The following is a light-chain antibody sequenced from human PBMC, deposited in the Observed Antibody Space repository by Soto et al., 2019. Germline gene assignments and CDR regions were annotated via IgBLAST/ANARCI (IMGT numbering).Light chain of an antibody. CDR3: QQSLSTPIYS. V-gene: IGKV1-39*01. CDR1: QTISSW. CDR2: AAS. Sequence: DIQMTQSPSTLSGSVGDRVTITCRASQTISSWLAWYQQKPGKAPKLLIYAASSLQSGVPSRFAGSGSGTHFTLTISTLQPEDVGTYFCQQSLSTPIYSFGQGTKVDI. J-gene: IGKJ2*03.